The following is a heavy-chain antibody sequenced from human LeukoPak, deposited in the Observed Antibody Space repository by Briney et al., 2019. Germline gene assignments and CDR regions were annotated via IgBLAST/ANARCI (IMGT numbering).Heavy chain of an antibody. CDR2: IIPIFGTA. J-gene: IGHJ2*01. Sequence: ASVKVSCKASGGTFSSYAISWVRQAPGQGLEWMGGIIPIFGTANYAQKFQGRVTITADESTSTAYMELSSLRAEDTAVCYCARDPGGSYSSWYFDLWGRGTLVTVSS. D-gene: IGHD1-26*01. CDR3: ARDPGGSYSSWYFDL. CDR1: GGTFSSYA. V-gene: IGHV1-69*13.